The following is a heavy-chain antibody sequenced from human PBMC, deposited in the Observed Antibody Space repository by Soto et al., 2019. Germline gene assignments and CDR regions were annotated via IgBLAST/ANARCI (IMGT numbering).Heavy chain of an antibody. CDR3: ARDRWHRDWHPGAFDS. Sequence: EVQLVESGGGLVWPGGSLTLSCAASGFAFSSYEMNWVRQAPGKGLEWVSYIDATSNIIHYADSVEGRFTISRDNSKNSLFLQMNSLGDEDTSVYYCARDRWHRDWHPGAFDSWGRGTMVTVSS. J-gene: IGHJ3*02. CDR2: IDATSNII. D-gene: IGHD3-9*01. V-gene: IGHV3-48*03. CDR1: GFAFSSYE.